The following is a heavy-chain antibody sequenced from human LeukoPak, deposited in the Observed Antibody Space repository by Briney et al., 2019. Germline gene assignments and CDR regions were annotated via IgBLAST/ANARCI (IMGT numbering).Heavy chain of an antibody. V-gene: IGHV4-4*07. Sequence: PSETLSLTCTVSGGSISSYYWSWIRQPAGKGREWIGRIHTSGSTNYNPSLKSRVTMSGDTSKNQFSLKLSSVTAADTAVYYCARDVIPGGRGDYGYWGQGTLVTVSS. CDR3: ARDVIPGGRGDYGY. D-gene: IGHD4-17*01. CDR2: IHTSGST. J-gene: IGHJ4*02. CDR1: GGSISSYY.